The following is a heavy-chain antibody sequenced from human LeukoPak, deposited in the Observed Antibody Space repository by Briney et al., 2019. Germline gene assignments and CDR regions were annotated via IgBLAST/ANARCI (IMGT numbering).Heavy chain of an antibody. D-gene: IGHD2-2*01. J-gene: IGHJ6*04. CDR2: ISAYNGNT. V-gene: IGHV1-18*01. CDR1: GYTFTSYG. Sequence: ASVKVSCKASGYTFTSYGISWVRQAPGQGLEWMGWISAYNGNTNYAQKLQGRVTMTTDTSTSTAYMELRSLRSDDTAVYYCARDHRIVPAAISMDVWGKGTTVTVSS. CDR3: ARDHRIVPAAISMDV.